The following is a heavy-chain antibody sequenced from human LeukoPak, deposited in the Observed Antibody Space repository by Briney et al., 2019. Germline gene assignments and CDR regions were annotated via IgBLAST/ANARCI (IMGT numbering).Heavy chain of an antibody. Sequence: GGSLRLSCAASGFTFSSYAMSRVRQAPGKGLEWVAAISYTGGSTYYADSVEGRFTISRDNSKNTLDLQMSSLRAADTAVYYCAKDRQTTGWHILDHWGQGTLVTVSS. D-gene: IGHD6-19*01. V-gene: IGHV3-23*01. CDR3: AKDRQTTGWHILDH. CDR1: GFTFSSYA. J-gene: IGHJ4*02. CDR2: ISYTGGST.